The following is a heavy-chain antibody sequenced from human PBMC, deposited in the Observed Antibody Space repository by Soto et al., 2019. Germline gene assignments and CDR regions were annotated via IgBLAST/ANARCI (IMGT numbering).Heavy chain of an antibody. CDR2: INPNSGGT. CDR3: ARGITMVRGVLLDAFDI. Sequence: QVQLVQSGAEVKKPGASVKVSCKASGYTFTGYYMHWVRQAPGQGLEWMGWINPNSGGTNYAQKFKXGXTXTXYKSISTAYMELSRLRSADTAVYYCARGITMVRGVLLDAFDIWGQGTMVTVSS. J-gene: IGHJ3*02. V-gene: IGHV1-2*02. D-gene: IGHD3-10*01. CDR1: GYTFTGYY.